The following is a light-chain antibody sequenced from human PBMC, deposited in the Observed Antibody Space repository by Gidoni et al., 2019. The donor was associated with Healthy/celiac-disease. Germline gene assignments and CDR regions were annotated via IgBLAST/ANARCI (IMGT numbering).Light chain of an antibody. V-gene: IGKV1-9*01. Sequence: IQFTQSPSFLSASVGDRVTITCRASQGISRYLAWYQQKPGKAPKLLIYAASTLQSGGPSRFSGSGSGTEFTLTISSLQPEDFATYYCQQLNSYPPGFGPGTKVDIK. CDR3: QQLNSYPPG. CDR1: QGISRY. J-gene: IGKJ3*01. CDR2: AAS.